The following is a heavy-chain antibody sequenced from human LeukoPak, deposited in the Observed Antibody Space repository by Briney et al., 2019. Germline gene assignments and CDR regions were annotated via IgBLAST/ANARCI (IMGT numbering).Heavy chain of an antibody. J-gene: IGHJ4*02. CDR3: AREGWRGPRNLDY. CDR2: IIPIFGTA. Sequence: GASVKVSCKASGGTFSSYAISWVRQAPGQGLEWMGGIIPIFGTANYAQKFQGRVTITADESTSTAYMELSSLRSEDTAVYYCAREGWRGPRNLDYWGQGTLVTVSS. V-gene: IGHV1-69*01. CDR1: GGTFSSYA. D-gene: IGHD3-3*01.